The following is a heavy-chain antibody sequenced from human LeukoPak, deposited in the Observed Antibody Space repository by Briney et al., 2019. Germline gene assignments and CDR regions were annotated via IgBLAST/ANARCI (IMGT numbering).Heavy chain of an antibody. CDR3: ARDRATGYSSSWSPPHYYMDV. CDR2: ISSSGSTI. V-gene: IGHV3-48*03. J-gene: IGHJ6*03. Sequence: GGPLRLSCAASGFTFSSYEMNWVRHAPGKGLEWVSYISSSGSTIYYADSVKGRFTISRDNAKNSLYLQMNSLRAEDTPVYYCARDRATGYSSSWSPPHYYMDVWGKGTTVTVSS. D-gene: IGHD6-13*01. CDR1: GFTFSSYE.